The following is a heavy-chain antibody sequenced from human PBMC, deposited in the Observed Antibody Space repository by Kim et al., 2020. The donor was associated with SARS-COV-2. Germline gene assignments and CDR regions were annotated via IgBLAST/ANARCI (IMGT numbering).Heavy chain of an antibody. D-gene: IGHD5-12*01. V-gene: IGHV4-39*07. Sequence: SETLSLTCSVSGGSISSGDYFWGWIRQPPGKGLEWIGSMYYSGTTYYNPSLKSRVTISVDTSKNQFSLKLSSVTAADTAVYFCARDSLPLEMATIVSQKGPFDYWGQGTLVTVSS. CDR1: GGSISSGDYF. J-gene: IGHJ4*02. CDR2: MYYSGTT. CDR3: ARDSLPLEMATIVSQKGPFDY.